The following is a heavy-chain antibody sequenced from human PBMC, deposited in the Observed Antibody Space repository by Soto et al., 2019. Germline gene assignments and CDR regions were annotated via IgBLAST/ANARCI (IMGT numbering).Heavy chain of an antibody. Sequence: VGSLRLSCAASGFTFSSYEMNWVRQAPGKGLEWVSYISSSGSTIYYADSVKGRFTISRDNAKNSLYLQMNSLRAEDTAVYYCARGRLLWLGELSGDAFDIWGQGTMVTVSS. V-gene: IGHV3-48*03. J-gene: IGHJ3*02. CDR2: ISSSGSTI. CDR1: GFTFSSYE. D-gene: IGHD3-10*01. CDR3: ARGRLLWLGELSGDAFDI.